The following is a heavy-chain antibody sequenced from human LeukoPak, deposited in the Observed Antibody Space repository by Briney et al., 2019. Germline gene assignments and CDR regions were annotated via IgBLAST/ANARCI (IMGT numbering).Heavy chain of an antibody. V-gene: IGHV4-59*08. D-gene: IGHD4-23*01. CDR2: IYYSGST. CDR1: GGSISGYY. Sequence: PSETLSLTCTVSGGSISGYYWSWIRQPPGKGLEWIGYIYYSGSTNYNLSLKSRVTISLDTSKNQFSLKLSSVTAADTAVYYCARTPGGNYDYWGQGTLVTVSS. CDR3: ARTPGGNYDY. J-gene: IGHJ4*02.